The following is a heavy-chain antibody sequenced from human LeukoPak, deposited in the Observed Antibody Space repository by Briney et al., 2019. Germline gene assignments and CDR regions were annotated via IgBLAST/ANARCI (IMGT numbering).Heavy chain of an antibody. V-gene: IGHV4-61*02. D-gene: IGHD1-26*01. CDR2: IYTSGST. CDR3: ARKSRGTSYYYYYMDV. CDR1: GGSISSGSYY. J-gene: IGHJ6*03. Sequence: PSQTLSLTCTVSGGSISSGSYYWSWIRQPAGKGLGWIGRIYTSGSTNYNPSLKSRVTISVDTSKNQFSLKLSSVTAADTAVYYCARKSRGTSYYYYYMDVWGKGTTVTISS.